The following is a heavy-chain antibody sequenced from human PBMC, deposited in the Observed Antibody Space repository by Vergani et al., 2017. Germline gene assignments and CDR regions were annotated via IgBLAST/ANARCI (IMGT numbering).Heavy chain of an antibody. CDR3: ARDVAPAPYYYGMDV. D-gene: IGHD2-21*01. CDR2: IIPILGIA. Sequence: QVQLVQSGAEVKKPGSSVKVSCKASGGTFSSYAISWVRQAPGQGLEWMGRIIPILGIANYAQKSQGRVTITADKSPSTAYMELSSLRSEDTAVYYCARDVAPAPYYYGMDVWGQGTTVTVSS. CDR1: GGTFSSYA. J-gene: IGHJ6*02. V-gene: IGHV1-69*04.